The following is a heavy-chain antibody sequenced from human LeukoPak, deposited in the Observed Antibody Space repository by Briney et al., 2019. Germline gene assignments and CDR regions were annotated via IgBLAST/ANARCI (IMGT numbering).Heavy chain of an antibody. Sequence: GGSLRLSCEASGFTFRSYGMHWVRQAPGKGLEWMAVISYEGSKKYYGDSVQGRFTISRDNAKNSLFLHMNSLRVEDTALYYCARDRVVVATTTPPYWYFDLWGRGTRVTVSS. CDR3: ARDRVVVATTTPPYWYFDL. D-gene: IGHD2-15*01. J-gene: IGHJ2*01. CDR2: ISYEGSKK. CDR1: GFTFRSYG. V-gene: IGHV3-33*05.